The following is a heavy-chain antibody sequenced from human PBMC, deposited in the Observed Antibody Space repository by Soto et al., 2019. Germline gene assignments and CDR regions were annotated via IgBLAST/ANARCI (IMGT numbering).Heavy chain of an antibody. V-gene: IGHV3-72*01. CDR1: GFTFSDHY. Sequence: GGSLRLSCAASGFTFSDHYMDWVRQAPGKGLEWVGRSRNRAKSFTTDYAASVKGRFTISRDDSKNLVYLQMNSLKTEDTAVYYCARVSAAYCSSTSCPDDYWGQGTLVTVSS. D-gene: IGHD2-2*01. CDR3: ARVSAAYCSSTSCPDDY. CDR2: SRNRAKSFTT. J-gene: IGHJ4*02.